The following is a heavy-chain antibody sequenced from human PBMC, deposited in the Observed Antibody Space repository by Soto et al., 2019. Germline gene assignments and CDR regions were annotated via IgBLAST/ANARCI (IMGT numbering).Heavy chain of an antibody. CDR2: IKQDESEK. V-gene: IGHV3-7*01. J-gene: IGHJ4*02. CDR3: ARWGRKWELTH. CDR1: GFTFSSSW. D-gene: IGHD1-26*01. Sequence: EVPLVESGGGLVQPGGSLRLSCAASGFTFSSSWMIWVRQAPGKGLEWVANIKQDESEKSYVDSVRGRFTISRDNAKNSLYLQMNSLRAEDTAVYYCARWGRKWELTHWGQGTLVTVSS.